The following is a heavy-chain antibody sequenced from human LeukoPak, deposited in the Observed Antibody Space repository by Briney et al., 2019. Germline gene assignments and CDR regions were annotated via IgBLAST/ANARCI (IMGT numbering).Heavy chain of an antibody. J-gene: IGHJ4*02. CDR1: GFDLNTYE. V-gene: IGHV3-48*01. CDR2: ISSSSSTI. CDR3: AGGGSYYPTYFDY. Sequence: GGSLRLSCAASGFDLNTYEMNWVRQAPGKGLEWVSYISSSSSTIYYADSVKGRFTISRDNAKNSLYLQMNSLRAEDTAVYYCAGGGSYYPTYFDYWGQGTLVTVSS. D-gene: IGHD1-26*01.